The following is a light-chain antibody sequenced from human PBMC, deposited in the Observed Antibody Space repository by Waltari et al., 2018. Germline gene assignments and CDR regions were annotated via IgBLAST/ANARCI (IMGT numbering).Light chain of an antibody. V-gene: IGKV1-5*03. CDR2: GAS. CDR3: QQYNNYPYT. CDR1: QGVVTW. Sequence: IQLTQSPSTLSASVGDGVTIACRASQGVVTWLAWYQQKPGKATRLLIYGASSLESGVPSRFSGSGSGTEFTLSISSLQPDDFATYYCQQYNNYPYTFGQGTKLEIK. J-gene: IGKJ2*01.